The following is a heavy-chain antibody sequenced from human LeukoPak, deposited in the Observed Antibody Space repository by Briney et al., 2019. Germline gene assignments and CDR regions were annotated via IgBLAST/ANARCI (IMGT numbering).Heavy chain of an antibody. J-gene: IGHJ5*02. D-gene: IGHD1-26*01. CDR1: GFTFTSSA. Sequence: ASVTVSCKASGFTFTSSAVQWVRQARGQRLEWIGWIVVGSGNTNYAQKFQERVTITRDMSTSTAYMELSSLRSEGTAVYYCAAKGHSGSYHMGSWFDPWGQGTLVTVSS. CDR2: IVVGSGNT. V-gene: IGHV1-58*01. CDR3: AAKGHSGSYHMGSWFDP.